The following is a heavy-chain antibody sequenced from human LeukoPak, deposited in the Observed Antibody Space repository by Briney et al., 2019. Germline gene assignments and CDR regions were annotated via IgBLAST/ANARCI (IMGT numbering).Heavy chain of an antibody. CDR2: IIPIFGTA. J-gene: IGHJ4*02. D-gene: IGHD6-19*01. CDR3: ARDGEGIAVAGTAPVFDY. CDR1: GGTLSSYA. Sequence: SVKVSCKASGGTLSSYAISWVRQAPGQRLEWMGGIIPIFGTANYAQKFQGRVTITADESTSTAYMELSSLRSEDTAVYYCARDGEGIAVAGTAPVFDYWGQGTLVTVSS. V-gene: IGHV1-69*13.